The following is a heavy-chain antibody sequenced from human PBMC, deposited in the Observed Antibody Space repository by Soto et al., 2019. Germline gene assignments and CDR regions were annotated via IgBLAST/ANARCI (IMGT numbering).Heavy chain of an antibody. CDR1: GFTFSSYS. CDR2: ISSSSYI. CDR3: ARPDCSSTSCYPDYYYYGMDV. Sequence: GGSLRLSCAASGFTFSSYSMNWVRQAPGKGLEWVSSISSSSYIYYADSVKGRFTISRDNAKNSLYLQMNSLRAEDTAVYYCARPDCSSTSCYPDYYYYGMDVWGQGTTVTVSS. V-gene: IGHV3-21*01. D-gene: IGHD2-2*01. J-gene: IGHJ6*02.